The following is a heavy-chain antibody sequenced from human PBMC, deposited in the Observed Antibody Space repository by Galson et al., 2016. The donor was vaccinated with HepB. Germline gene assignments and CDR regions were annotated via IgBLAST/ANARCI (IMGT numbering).Heavy chain of an antibody. J-gene: IGHJ6*02. V-gene: IGHV3-30*18. CDR1: GVIFSKYA. D-gene: IGHD3-3*01. Sequence: SLRLSCAASGVIFSKYAMHWVRQAPGQGLEWVAVIGYDGSHKYYAESVKGRFIISRDNSKNTLHLQMNGLRPEDTAVYYCAKIYDEFWSGYYYYHYGMDVWGQGTQVTVSS. CDR3: AKIYDEFWSGYYYYHYGMDV. CDR2: IGYDGSHK.